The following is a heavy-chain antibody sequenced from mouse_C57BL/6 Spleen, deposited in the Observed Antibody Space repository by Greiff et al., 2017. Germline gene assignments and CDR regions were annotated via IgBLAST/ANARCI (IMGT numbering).Heavy chain of an antibody. D-gene: IGHD1-1*01. V-gene: IGHV5-9*01. CDR2: ISGGGGNT. J-gene: IGHJ2*01. Sequence: EVKVVESGGGLVKPGGSLKLSCAASGFTFSSYTMSWVRQTPEKRLEWVATISGGGGNTYYPDSVKGRFTISRDNAKNTLYLQMSSLRSEDTALYYCARHAYYYGSSYYFDYWGQGTTLTVSS. CDR1: GFTFSSYT. CDR3: ARHAYYYGSSYYFDY.